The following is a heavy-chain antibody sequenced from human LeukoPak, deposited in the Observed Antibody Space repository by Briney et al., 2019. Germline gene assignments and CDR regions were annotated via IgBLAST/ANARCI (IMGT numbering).Heavy chain of an antibody. CDR2: IVPIFGTA. CDR1: GGTFSSYA. CDR3: ATKLYCSSTSCYGLWHYGMDV. Sequence: SVKVSCKASGGTFSSYAISWVRQAPGQGLEWMGGIVPIFGTANYAQKFQGRVTITADKSTSTAYMELSSLRSEDTAVYYCATKLYCSSTSCYGLWHYGMDVWGQGTTVTVSS. J-gene: IGHJ6*02. V-gene: IGHV1-69*06. D-gene: IGHD2-2*01.